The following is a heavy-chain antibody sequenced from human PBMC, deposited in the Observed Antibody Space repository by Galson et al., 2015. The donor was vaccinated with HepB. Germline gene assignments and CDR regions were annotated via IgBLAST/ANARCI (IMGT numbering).Heavy chain of an antibody. J-gene: IGHJ4*02. CDR2: IRSKANSYAT. Sequence: SLRLSCAASGFTFSGSAMHWVRQASGKGLEWVGRIRSKANSYATAYAASVKGRFTISRDDSKNTAYLQMNSLKTEDTAVYYCTRLGYYYDSSGSPFDYWGQGTLVTVSS. CDR1: GFTFSGSA. CDR3: TRLGYYYDSSGSPFDY. V-gene: IGHV3-73*01. D-gene: IGHD3-22*01.